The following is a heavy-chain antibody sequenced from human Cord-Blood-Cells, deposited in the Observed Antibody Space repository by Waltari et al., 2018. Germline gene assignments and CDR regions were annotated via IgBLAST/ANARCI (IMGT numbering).Heavy chain of an antibody. CDR2: INHSGST. D-gene: IGHD1-7*01. J-gene: IGHJ4*02. Sequence: QVQLQQWGAGLLKASETLSLTCAGYDGSFRGYYWSWIRQPPGKGLEWIGEINHSGSTNYNPSLKSRVTISVDTSKNQFSLKLSSVTAADTAVYYCARGPLGKLELDYWGQGTLVTVSS. CDR3: ARGPLGKLELDY. CDR1: DGSFRGYY. V-gene: IGHV4-34*01.